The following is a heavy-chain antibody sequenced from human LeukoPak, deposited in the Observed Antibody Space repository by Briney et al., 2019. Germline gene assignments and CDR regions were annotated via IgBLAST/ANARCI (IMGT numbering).Heavy chain of an antibody. D-gene: IGHD3-10*01. Sequence: SETLSLTCTVSGGSISSYYWSWIRQPPGKGLEWIGYIYYSGSTNYNPSLKNRVTISVDTSKNQFSLKLSSVTAADTAVYYCARDQAHYYGSGSRNWFDPWGQGTLVTVSS. CDR1: GGSISSYY. V-gene: IGHV4-59*01. J-gene: IGHJ5*02. CDR3: ARDQAHYYGSGSRNWFDP. CDR2: IYYSGST.